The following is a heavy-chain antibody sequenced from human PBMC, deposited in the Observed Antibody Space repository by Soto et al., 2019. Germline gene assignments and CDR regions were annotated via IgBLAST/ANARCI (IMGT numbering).Heavy chain of an antibody. D-gene: IGHD4-4*01. CDR3: ARGDYKDYYYYGMDV. J-gene: IGHJ6*02. V-gene: IGHV4-31*03. CDR1: GGSISSGGYY. Sequence: SETLSLTCTVSGGSISSGGYYWSWIRQHPGKGLEWIGYIYYSGSTYYNPSLKSRVTISVDTSKNQFSLKLSSVTAADTAVYYCARGDYKDYYYYGMDVWGQGTTVTVSS. CDR2: IYYSGST.